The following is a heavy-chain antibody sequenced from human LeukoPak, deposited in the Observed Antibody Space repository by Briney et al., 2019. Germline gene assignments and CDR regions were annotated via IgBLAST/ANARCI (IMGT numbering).Heavy chain of an antibody. CDR3: ARGLLTPFDY. CDR1: GFTFSSYE. Sequence: PGGSLRLSCAASGFTFSSYEMNWVRQAPGKGLEWVSYISSSGSTIYYADSVKGRFTISRDNAKNSLYLQMNSLRAEDTAVYYCARGLLTPFDYWGQGTLVTVSS. J-gene: IGHJ4*02. CDR2: ISSSGSTI. D-gene: IGHD2/OR15-2a*01. V-gene: IGHV3-48*03.